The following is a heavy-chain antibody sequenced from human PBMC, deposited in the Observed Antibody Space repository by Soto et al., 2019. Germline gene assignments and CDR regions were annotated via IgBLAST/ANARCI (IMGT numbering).Heavy chain of an antibody. CDR1: GGTFSTYS. V-gene: IGHV1-69*02. D-gene: IGHD6-19*01. CDR3: TSGSWTGEVFDN. J-gene: IGHJ3*02. Sequence: QVQLVQSGAEVKTPGSSVKVSCKDSGGTFSTYSMFWVRQAPGQGLEWMGRITPMLGIRNYAQRFQDRVTNTADKSTAIVHMELSSLRSEDTALYHGTSGSWTGEVFDNWGQRTMVTVSS. CDR2: ITPMLGIR.